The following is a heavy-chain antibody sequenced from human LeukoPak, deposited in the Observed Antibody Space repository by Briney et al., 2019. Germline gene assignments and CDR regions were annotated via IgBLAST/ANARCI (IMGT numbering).Heavy chain of an antibody. V-gene: IGHV1-2*02. Sequence: GASVKVSCKASGYTFTGYYMHWVRQAPGQGLEWMGWINPNSGGTNYAQKFQGRVTMTRDTFISTAYMELSRLRSDDTAVYYCARLFGGYETGGVDYWGQGTLVTVSS. CDR1: GYTFTGYY. CDR3: ARLFGGYETGGVDY. D-gene: IGHD3-16*01. J-gene: IGHJ4*02. CDR2: INPNSGGT.